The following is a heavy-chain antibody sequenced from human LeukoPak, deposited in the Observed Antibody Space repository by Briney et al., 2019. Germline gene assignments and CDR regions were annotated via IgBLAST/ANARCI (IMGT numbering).Heavy chain of an antibody. D-gene: IGHD6-6*01. CDR1: GGTFSSYA. CDR3: ASSPIFSSGPKYNWFDP. J-gene: IGHJ5*02. CDR2: IIPIFGTA. Sequence: SVKVSCKASGGTFSSYAISWVRQAPGQGLEWMGGIIPIFGTANYAQKFQGRVTITADESTSTAYMELSSLRSEDTAVYYCASSPIFSSGPKYNWFDPWGQGTLVTVSS. V-gene: IGHV1-69*13.